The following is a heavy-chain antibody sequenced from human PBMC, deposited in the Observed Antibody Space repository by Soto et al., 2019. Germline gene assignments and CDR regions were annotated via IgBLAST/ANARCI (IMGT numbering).Heavy chain of an antibody. CDR2: IIPVFGIV. J-gene: IGHJ6*02. CDR3: ASGRIVLVASRAYYGVDV. D-gene: IGHD3-22*01. CDR1: GGTPSNSA. Sequence: QVQLVQSGAEVKKPGSSVRVSCKASGGTPSNSAFSWVRQAPGQGLEWMGGIIPVFGIVKYAQNLEGRVTITEDESTNTAYMEVSSLRYEVRAVYYCASGRIVLVASRAYYGVDVWGQGTPVTVSS. V-gene: IGHV1-69*01.